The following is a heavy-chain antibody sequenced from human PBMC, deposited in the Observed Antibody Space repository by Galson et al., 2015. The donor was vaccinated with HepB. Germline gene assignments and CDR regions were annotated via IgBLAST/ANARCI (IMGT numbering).Heavy chain of an antibody. J-gene: IGHJ4*02. CDR3: ARGNYYNSSGPPIDY. Sequence: ETLSLTCAVYGGSFSGYYWSWIRQPPGKGLEWIGEINHSGSTNYNPSLKSRVTISVDTSKNQFSLKLSSVTAADTAVYYCARGNYYNSSGPPIDYWGQGTLVTVSS. D-gene: IGHD3-22*01. CDR2: INHSGST. CDR1: GGSFSGYY. V-gene: IGHV4-34*01.